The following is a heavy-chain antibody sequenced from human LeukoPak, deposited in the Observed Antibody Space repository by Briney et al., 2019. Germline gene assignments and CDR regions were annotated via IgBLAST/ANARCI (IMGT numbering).Heavy chain of an antibody. J-gene: IGHJ1*01. CDR3: ARGGAARLHFQN. CDR1: GGSISSYY. D-gene: IGHD6-6*01. V-gene: IGHV4-59*01. CDR2: IYHSGST. Sequence: SSETLSLTCTVSGGSISSYYWSWIRQPPGKGLEWIGYIYHSGSTNYNPSLQSRVTISVDTSKNQSSLNLNSVTAADTAVYYCARGGAARLHFQNWGQGTLVTVSS.